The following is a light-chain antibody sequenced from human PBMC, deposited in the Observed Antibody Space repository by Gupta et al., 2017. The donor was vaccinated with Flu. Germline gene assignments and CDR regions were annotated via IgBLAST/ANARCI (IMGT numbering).Light chain of an antibody. CDR3: AAWDDSLSGWV. CDR1: SSNMGSNY. J-gene: IGLJ3*02. CDR2: RNN. Sequence: RVTISCSGSSSNMGSNYVYWYQQLPGTAPNLLIYRNNQRPSGVPARFSGSKSGTSASLAIXGXRAEDEXDYYCAAWDDSLSGWVFGGGTKLTVL. V-gene: IGLV1-47*01.